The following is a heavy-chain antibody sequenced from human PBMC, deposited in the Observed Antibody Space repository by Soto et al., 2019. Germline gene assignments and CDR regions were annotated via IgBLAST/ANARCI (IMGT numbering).Heavy chain of an antibody. D-gene: IGHD2-15*01. V-gene: IGHV4-61*01. CDR2: FYNSGNT. CDR1: RSSVSSGSYY. J-gene: IGHJ4*02. CDR3: ARGIGGSGGYFDY. Sequence: PSETLSLTCTISRSSVSSGSYYWSWIRQPPGKGLEWIGYFYNSGNTNYDPSLKGRVTISVDTSKNQFSLKLSSVAAADTAVYYCARGIGGSGGYFDYWGQGALVTVSS.